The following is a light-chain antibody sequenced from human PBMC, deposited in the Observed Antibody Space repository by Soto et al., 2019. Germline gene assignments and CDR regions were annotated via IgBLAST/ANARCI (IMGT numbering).Light chain of an antibody. V-gene: IGKV1-5*03. Sequence: DIQMTQSPSTLSASVGDRVTISCRASQSINNWLAWYQQKPGKAPKLLIYKTSSLDSGVPSRFSGSGSGTEFTLTISSLQPDDFATYYCQQYNGNSRTFGQGTKVEIK. CDR1: QSINNW. J-gene: IGKJ1*01. CDR2: KTS. CDR3: QQYNGNSRT.